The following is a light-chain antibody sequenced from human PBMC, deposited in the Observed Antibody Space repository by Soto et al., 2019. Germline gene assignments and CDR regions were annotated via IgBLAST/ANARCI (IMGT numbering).Light chain of an antibody. Sequence: DIQMTQSPSTLSASVGDRVTITCRASQSISSWLAWYQQKPGKAPKLLIYDASSLESGVPSRFSGGGSGTEFTLTISSLQPDDFATYYCQQYNSYPGTFGQGTKVDIK. CDR3: QQYNSYPGT. V-gene: IGKV1-5*01. CDR1: QSISSW. J-gene: IGKJ1*01. CDR2: DAS.